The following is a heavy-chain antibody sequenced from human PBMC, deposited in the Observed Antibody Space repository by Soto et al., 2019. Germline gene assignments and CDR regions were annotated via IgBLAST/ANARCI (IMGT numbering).Heavy chain of an antibody. CDR3: ARRGYSYGLDV. Sequence: GESLKLSCKGSGYNFATYWIAWVRQLPGKGPEWMGIIYPGDSDTNYSPSFQGQVTISVDKSITTAYLQWNSLKASDTAMYYCARRGYSYGLDVWGQGTKVTVSS. V-gene: IGHV5-51*01. CDR1: GYNFATYW. D-gene: IGHD5-18*01. J-gene: IGHJ6*02. CDR2: IYPGDSDT.